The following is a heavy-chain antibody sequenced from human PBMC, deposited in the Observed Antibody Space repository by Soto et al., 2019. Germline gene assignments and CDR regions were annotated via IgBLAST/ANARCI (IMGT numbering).Heavy chain of an antibody. Sequence: EVQLVESGGGLIQPGGSLRLSCAVSGFTVSNNYMSWVRQAPGKGLEGVSVIYSGGYTAYGDSVKGRFTISRDNSKNTLYPQMTSRGAAATAGFYGGTRPGGGGYWGQGTLVTVSS. CDR1: GFTVSNNY. D-gene: IGHD3-10*01. J-gene: IGHJ4*02. CDR2: IYSGGYT. V-gene: IGHV3-53*01. CDR3: GTRPGGGGY.